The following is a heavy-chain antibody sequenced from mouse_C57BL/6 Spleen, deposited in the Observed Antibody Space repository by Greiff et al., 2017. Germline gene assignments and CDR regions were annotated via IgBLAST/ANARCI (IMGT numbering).Heavy chain of an antibody. Sequence: EVNLVESGGGLVKPGGSLKLSCAASGFTFSSYAMSWVRQTPEKRLEWVATISDGGSYTYYPDNVKGRFTISRDNAKNNLYLQMSHLKSEDTAMYYCAREGDDYFDYWGQGTTLTVSS. CDR3: AREGDDYFDY. V-gene: IGHV5-4*01. J-gene: IGHJ2*01. D-gene: IGHD3-3*01. CDR2: ISDGGSYT. CDR1: GFTFSSYA.